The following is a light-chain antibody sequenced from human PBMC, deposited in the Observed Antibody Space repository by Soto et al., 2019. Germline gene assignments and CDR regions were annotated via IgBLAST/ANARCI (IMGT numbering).Light chain of an antibody. J-gene: IGLJ1*01. V-gene: IGLV2-14*01. CDR3: CSYTRSGTLI. CDR1: SSDIGDYNY. Sequence: LTQPASVSGSPGQSITISCVGTSSDIGDYNYVSWYQQHPGKVPKVIIFDVSNRPSGVSYRFSGTKSGNTASLTISGLQAEDEAHYYCCSYTRSGTLIFGTGTKVTVL. CDR2: DVS.